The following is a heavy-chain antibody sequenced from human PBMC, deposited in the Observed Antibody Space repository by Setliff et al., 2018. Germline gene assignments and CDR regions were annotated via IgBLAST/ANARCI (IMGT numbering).Heavy chain of an antibody. CDR2: IYHKGRT. J-gene: IGHJ3*02. CDR3: ASPRRDDLDSPFDAFDI. D-gene: IGHD3-3*01. Sequence: SETLSLTCGVSGISISSGHYWGWIRQPPGKGLEWIATIYHKGRTYYNPSLDGRVTISLDTSKNHFSLRLSSVTAADTAVYYCASPRRDDLDSPFDAFDIWGQGTKVTVSS. V-gene: IGHV4-38-2*01. CDR1: GISISSGHY.